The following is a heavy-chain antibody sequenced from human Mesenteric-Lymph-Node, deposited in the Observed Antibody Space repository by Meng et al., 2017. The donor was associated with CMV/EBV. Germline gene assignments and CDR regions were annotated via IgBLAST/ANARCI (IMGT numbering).Heavy chain of an antibody. CDR3: ARWGYYGGNSLTGWFDP. V-gene: IGHV4-39*07. CDR2: IYYNGST. D-gene: IGHD4-23*01. Sequence: GSLRLSCTVSGGSISSSSYYWGWIRQPPGKGLEWIASIYYNGSTYYNPSLRSRVTISVDTPKNQFSLKMSSVTAADTAVYSCARWGYYGGNSLTGWFDPWGQGTLVTVSS. CDR1: GGSISSSSYY. J-gene: IGHJ5*02.